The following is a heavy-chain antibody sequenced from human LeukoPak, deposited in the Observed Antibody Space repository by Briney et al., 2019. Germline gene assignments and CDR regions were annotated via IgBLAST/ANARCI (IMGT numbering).Heavy chain of an antibody. CDR2: INPNSGGT. D-gene: IGHD5-18*01. CDR1: GYTFSGYY. V-gene: IGHV1-2*02. CDR3: ARTYSRGRFDF. Sequence: ASVKVSCKASGYTFSGYYMHWVRQAPGQGLEWMGWINPNSGGTNYAQKFQGRVTMTRDTSISTAYMELSSLTSDDTAVYYCARTYSRGRFDFWGQGSLVSVSS. J-gene: IGHJ4*02.